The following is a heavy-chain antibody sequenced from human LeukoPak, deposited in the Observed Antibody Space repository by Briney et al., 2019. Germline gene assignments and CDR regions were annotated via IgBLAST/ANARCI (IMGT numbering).Heavy chain of an antibody. J-gene: IGHJ4*02. V-gene: IGHV3-30*18. Sequence: GGSLRLSCAASGFTFSIFGIHWVRQAPGKGLEWVAAISPDGNKEYYTESVKGRFTVSRDNSNNMIYLQINSLGGEDSAVYYCAKINNADDFWGQGTLVTVSS. D-gene: IGHD1/OR15-1a*01. CDR1: GFTFSIFG. CDR2: ISPDGNKE. CDR3: AKINNADDF.